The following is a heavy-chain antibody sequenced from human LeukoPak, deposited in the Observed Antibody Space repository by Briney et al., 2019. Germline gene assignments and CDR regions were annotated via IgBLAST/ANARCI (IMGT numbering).Heavy chain of an antibody. J-gene: IGHJ4*02. V-gene: IGHV3-48*03. Sequence: GGSLRLSCAASGFTFSSYEMNWVRQAPGKGLEWVPYISSSGSTIYYADSVKGRFTISRDNAKNSLYLQMNSLRAEDTAVYYCARDRYYYDSSGIIYWGQGTLVTVSS. D-gene: IGHD3-22*01. CDR1: GFTFSSYE. CDR2: ISSSGSTI. CDR3: ARDRYYYDSSGIIY.